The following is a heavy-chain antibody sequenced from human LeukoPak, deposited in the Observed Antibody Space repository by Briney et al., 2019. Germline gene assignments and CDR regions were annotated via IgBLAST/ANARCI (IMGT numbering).Heavy chain of an antibody. Sequence: GGSLRLPCAASGFTFSSYAMSWVRQAPRKGLEWVSSLSGGGHSTDYADSLKGRFTIPRDNSKNTLHLQVQSPKARASARYYFARDWGYYSDSWGQGNLVTVSS. D-gene: IGHD3-22*01. CDR1: GFTFSSYA. J-gene: IGHJ5*02. CDR2: LSGGGHST. CDR3: ARDWGYYSDS. V-gene: IGHV3-23*01.